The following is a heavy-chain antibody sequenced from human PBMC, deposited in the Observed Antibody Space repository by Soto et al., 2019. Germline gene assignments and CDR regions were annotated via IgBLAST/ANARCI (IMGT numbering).Heavy chain of an antibody. D-gene: IGHD1-1*01. CDR1: GGSISSGGYY. V-gene: IGHV4-31*03. J-gene: IGHJ4*02. CDR3: ARGFDYPNWPYFDY. Sequence: QVHLQESGPGLVKPSQTLSLTCSVSGGSISSGGYYWSWIRHHPGNGLEGLGYIDYRGRPYYNPSLMSRDTISVGTYKNQFSLYPSSVTAADRAVYYCARGFDYPNWPYFDYWGQGTLVTVSS. CDR2: IDYRGRP.